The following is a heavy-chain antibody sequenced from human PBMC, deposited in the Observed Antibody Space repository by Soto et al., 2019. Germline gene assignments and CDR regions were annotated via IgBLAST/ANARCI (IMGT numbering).Heavy chain of an antibody. CDR2: IYFSGST. CDR3: ARDPSTPHTRYYYYGMDV. V-gene: IGHV4-31*03. CDR1: GCTISSGGYY. J-gene: IGHJ6*02. Sequence: SETLSLTCTVSGCTISSGGYYWSWIRQHPGKGLEWIGYIYFSGSTYYNPSLKSRVTISVDTSKNQFSLKLSSVTAADTDVYYCARDPSTPHTRYYYYGMDVWGQGTTVTVSS.